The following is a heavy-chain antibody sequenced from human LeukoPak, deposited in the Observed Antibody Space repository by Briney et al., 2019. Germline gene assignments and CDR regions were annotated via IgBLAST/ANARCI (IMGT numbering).Heavy chain of an antibody. V-gene: IGHV3-23*01. J-gene: IGHJ6*02. CDR1: GLTFSSYA. Sequence: GGSLRLSCAASGLTFSSYAMSWVRQAPGKGLEWVSAISGSGGSTYYADSVKGRFTISRDNSKNTLYLQMNSLRAEDTAVYYCAKDPPLYDFWSGYGMDVWGQGTTVTVSS. D-gene: IGHD3-3*01. CDR2: ISGSGGST. CDR3: AKDPPLYDFWSGYGMDV.